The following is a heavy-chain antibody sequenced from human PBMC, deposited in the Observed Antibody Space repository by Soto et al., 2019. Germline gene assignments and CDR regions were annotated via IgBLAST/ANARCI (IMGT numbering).Heavy chain of an antibody. V-gene: IGHV3-21*01. Sequence: EVQLVESGGGLVKPGGSLRLSCAASGFTFSSYSMNWVRQAPGKGLEWVSSISSSSSYIYYADSVKGRFTISRDNAKNSLYLQMNSPRAEDTAVYYCAREMGADDIVTGYNPWYWGQGTLVTVAA. CDR2: ISSSSSYI. J-gene: IGHJ4*02. CDR3: AREMGADDIVTGYNPWY. D-gene: IGHD3-9*01. CDR1: GFTFSSYS.